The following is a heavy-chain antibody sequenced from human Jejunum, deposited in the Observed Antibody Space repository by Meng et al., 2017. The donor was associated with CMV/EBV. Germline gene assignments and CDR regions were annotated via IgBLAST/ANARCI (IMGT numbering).Heavy chain of an antibody. J-gene: IGHJ5*02. CDR2: VYYTGGT. CDR3: ARRATYCTDTTCRAWFDP. Sequence: SISTYYWTWIRQSPGKGLEWIGYVYYTGGTSNNPSLKSRVTMSVDTSKNQFSLSLSSVTAADTAVYYCARRATYCTDTTCRAWFDPWGQGTLVTVSS. D-gene: IGHD2-8*02. CDR1: SISTYY. V-gene: IGHV4-59*03.